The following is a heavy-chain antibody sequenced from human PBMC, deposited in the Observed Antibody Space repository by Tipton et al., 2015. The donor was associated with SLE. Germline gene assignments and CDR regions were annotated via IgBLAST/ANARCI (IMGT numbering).Heavy chain of an antibody. J-gene: IGHJ6*03. V-gene: IGHV4-39*07. CDR1: DGSIRSTNYY. CDR3: ARDHLPGGYYYYMDV. Sequence: TLSLTCTVSDGSIRSTNYYWGWIRQPPGKGLEWIGSIFYTGSTYYNPSLKSRVSFSIDTSKHQFSLKLGSVTAADTAVYYCARDHLPGGYYYYMDVWGKGTTVTVSS. D-gene: IGHD3-10*01. CDR2: IFYTGST.